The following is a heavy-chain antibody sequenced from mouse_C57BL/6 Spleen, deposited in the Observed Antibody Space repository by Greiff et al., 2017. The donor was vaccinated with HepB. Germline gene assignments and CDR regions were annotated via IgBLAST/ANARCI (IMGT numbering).Heavy chain of an antibody. CDR3: ARRLGVYYGSSEAMDY. D-gene: IGHD1-1*01. CDR2: IDPSDSET. Sequence: QVQLKQPGAELVRPGSSVKLSCKASGYTFTSYWMHWVKQRPIQGLEWIGNIDPSDSETHYNQKFKDKATLTVDKSSSTAYMQLSSLTSEDSAVYYCARRLGVYYGSSEAMDYWGQGTSVTVSS. J-gene: IGHJ4*01. CDR1: GYTFTSYW. V-gene: IGHV1-52*01.